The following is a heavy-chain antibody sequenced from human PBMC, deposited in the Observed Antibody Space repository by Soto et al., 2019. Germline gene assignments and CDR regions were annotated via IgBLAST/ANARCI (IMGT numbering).Heavy chain of an antibody. Sequence: SVKVSCKASGGTFSSYAISWVRQAPGQGLEWMGGIIPIFGTANYAQKFQGRATITADESTSTAYMELSSLRSEDTAVYYCARGSTVYYYDSSGYYPLDYWGQGTLVTVSS. CDR1: GGTFSSYA. J-gene: IGHJ4*02. D-gene: IGHD3-22*01. CDR2: IIPIFGTA. CDR3: ARGSTVYYYDSSGYYPLDY. V-gene: IGHV1-69*13.